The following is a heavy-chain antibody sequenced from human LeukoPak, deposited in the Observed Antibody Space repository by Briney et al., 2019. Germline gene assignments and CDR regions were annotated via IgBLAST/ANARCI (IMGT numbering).Heavy chain of an antibody. V-gene: IGHV4-39*01. CDR2: IYHSGRT. CDR3: ARRRYYDSTGYFE. D-gene: IGHD3-22*01. Sequence: SETLSLTCAVSGDYISSSSYYWGWIRQSPGTGLEWIGDIYHSGRTYYNPSLKSRVAISIDTSKNQFSLRLRSMTATDTAVFYCARRRYYDSTGYFEWGRGTLVTVSS. CDR1: GDYISSSSYY. J-gene: IGHJ1*01.